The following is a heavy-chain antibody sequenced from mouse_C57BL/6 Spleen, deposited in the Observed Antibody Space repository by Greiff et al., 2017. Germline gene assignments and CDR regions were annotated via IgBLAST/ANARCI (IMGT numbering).Heavy chain of an antibody. CDR3: ARGGDYNGFAY. CDR2: INPSTGGT. J-gene: IGHJ3*01. Sequence: VQLQQSGPELVKPGASVKISCKASGYSFTGYYMHWVKQSSEKSLEWIGEINPSTGGTSYNQKFKGKATLTVDKSSSTAYMQLKSLTSEDSAVYYCARGGDYNGFAYWGQGTLVTVSA. V-gene: IGHV1-43*01. CDR1: GYSFTGYY. D-gene: IGHD1-1*02.